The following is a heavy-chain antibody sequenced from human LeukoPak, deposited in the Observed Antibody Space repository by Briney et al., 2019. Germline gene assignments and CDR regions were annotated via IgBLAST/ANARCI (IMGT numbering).Heavy chain of an antibody. J-gene: IGHJ2*01. V-gene: IGHV4-4*07. D-gene: IGHD2-2*01. CDR1: GGSISSYY. CDR3: ARGQYHLLYWYFDL. Sequence: SETLSLTCTVSGGSISSYYWSWIRQPAGKGLEWIGRIYSSGSTNYNPSLKSRVTMSVDTSKNQFSLKLSSVTAADSAVYYCARGQYHLLYWYFDLWGRGTLVTVSS. CDR2: IYSSGST.